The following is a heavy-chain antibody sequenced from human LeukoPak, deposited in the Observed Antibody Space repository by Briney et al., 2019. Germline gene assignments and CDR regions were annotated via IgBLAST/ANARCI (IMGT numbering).Heavy chain of an antibody. J-gene: IGHJ3*02. CDR3: ATRWAVPAAIEEESSLGDI. Sequence: ASVKVSCKASGGTFSSYAISWVRQAPGQGLEWVGGIIPIFGTANYAQKFQGRVTITADESTSTAYMELSSLRSEDTAVYYCATRWAVPAAIEEESSLGDIWGQGTMVTVSS. CDR2: IIPIFGTA. D-gene: IGHD2-2*02. CDR1: GGTFSSYA. V-gene: IGHV1-69*13.